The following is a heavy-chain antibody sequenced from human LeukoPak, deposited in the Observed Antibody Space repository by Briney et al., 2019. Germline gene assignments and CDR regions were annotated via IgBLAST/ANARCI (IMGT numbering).Heavy chain of an antibody. V-gene: IGHV4-30-4*08. CDR2: IYYSGST. CDR1: GGSISSGDYY. CDR3: ASSRRYYYDSSGYYAFDI. D-gene: IGHD3-22*01. Sequence: SETLSLTCTVSGGSISSGDYYWSWIRQPPGKGLEWIGYIYYSGSTYYNPSLKTRVTISVDTSKNQFSLKLSSVTAADTAVYYCASSRRYYYDSSGYYAFDIWGQGTMVTVSS. J-gene: IGHJ3*02.